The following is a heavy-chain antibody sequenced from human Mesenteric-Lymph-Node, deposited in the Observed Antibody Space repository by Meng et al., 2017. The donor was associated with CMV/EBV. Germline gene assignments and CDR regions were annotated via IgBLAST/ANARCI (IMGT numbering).Heavy chain of an antibody. J-gene: IGHJ4*02. Sequence: GESLKISCAASGVTFSDCERIWVRQAPGKGLQWVSHIDYGGNTVHDADSVKGRFTISRDNTKASLSLQMNTLRVEDTAVYYCARVWRNPRCYQCDVSFDFWGQGTLVTVSS. CDR2: IDYGGNTV. D-gene: IGHD2-2*01. V-gene: IGHV3-48*03. CDR1: GVTFSDCE. CDR3: ARVWRNPRCYQCDVSFDF.